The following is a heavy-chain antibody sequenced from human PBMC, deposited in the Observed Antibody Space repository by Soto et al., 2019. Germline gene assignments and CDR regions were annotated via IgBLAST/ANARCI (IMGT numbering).Heavy chain of an antibody. J-gene: IGHJ5*02. CDR1: GFPFSRYE. Sequence: PGGSLRLSCAASGFPFSRYEIHLVRQVPGRGLEWVAPISHDGSNKYYVDSVKGRFIISRDNSKNTVYLQMNSLRTEDTALYYCAKDADFANRNLHHWGQGTLVTVSS. CDR3: AKDADFANRNLHH. D-gene: IGHD2-21*01. V-gene: IGHV3-30*18. CDR2: ISHDGSNK.